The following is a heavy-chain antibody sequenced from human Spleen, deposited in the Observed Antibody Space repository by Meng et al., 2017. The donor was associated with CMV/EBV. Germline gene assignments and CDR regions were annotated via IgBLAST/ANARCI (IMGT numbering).Heavy chain of an antibody. CDR1: GFTFSSYS. D-gene: IGHD1-26*01. CDR3: AKRRWGENGANDY. V-gene: IGHV3-23*03. CDR2: IYSGGSST. Sequence: GESLKISCAASGFTFSSYSMNWVRQAPGKGLEWVSVIYSGGSSTYYADSVKGRFTISRDNSKNTLYLQMNSLRAEDTAVYYCAKRRWGENGANDYWGQGTLVTVSS. J-gene: IGHJ4*02.